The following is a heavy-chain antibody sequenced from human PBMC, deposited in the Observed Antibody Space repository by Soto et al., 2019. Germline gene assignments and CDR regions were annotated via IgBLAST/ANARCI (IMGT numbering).Heavy chain of an antibody. Sequence: PGESLKISCKGSGYTFTDYWIGWVRQLPGKGLEWMGSIYPGDSETSYSPSFQGQVTIPADKSTSTAYLQWSTLKASDTAMYYCARHISNVRDNYYAMDVWGQGTTVTVSS. V-gene: IGHV5-51*01. CDR3: ARHISNVRDNYYAMDV. CDR2: IYPGDSET. D-gene: IGHD6-13*01. J-gene: IGHJ6*02. CDR1: GYTFTDYW.